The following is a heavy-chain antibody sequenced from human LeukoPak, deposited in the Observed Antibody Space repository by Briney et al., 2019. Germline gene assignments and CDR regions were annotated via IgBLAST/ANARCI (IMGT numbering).Heavy chain of an antibody. CDR1: GFTFSSYA. CDR3: ARGRELHGFPRV. J-gene: IGHJ4*02. D-gene: IGHD1-26*01. Sequence: GGSLRLSCAASGFTFSSYAMHWVRQAPGKGLEYVSAISSNGGSTYYANSVKGRFTISRDSSKNTLYLQMGSLRAEDMAVYYCARGRELHGFPRVWGQGTLVTVSS. CDR2: ISSNGGST. V-gene: IGHV3-64*01.